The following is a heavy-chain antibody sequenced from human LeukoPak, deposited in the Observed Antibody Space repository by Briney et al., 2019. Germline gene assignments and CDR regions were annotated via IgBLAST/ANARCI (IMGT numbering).Heavy chain of an antibody. J-gene: IGHJ5*02. D-gene: IGHD3-10*01. CDR2: IYYSGST. Sequence: SETLSLTCTVSGGSISSSSYYWSWIRQPPGKGLEWIGYIYYSGSTNYNPSLKGRVTISVDTSKNQFSLKLSSVTAADTAVYYCARAQNLYYYGSGAKMYNWFDPWGQGTLVTVSS. V-gene: IGHV4-61*01. CDR1: GGSISSSSYY. CDR3: ARAQNLYYYGSGAKMYNWFDP.